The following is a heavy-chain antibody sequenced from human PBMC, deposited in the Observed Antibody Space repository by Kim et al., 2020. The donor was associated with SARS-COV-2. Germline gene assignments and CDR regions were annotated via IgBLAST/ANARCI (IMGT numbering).Heavy chain of an antibody. CDR3: AAYSYGNGAFDY. V-gene: IGHV3-21*04. CDR2: ISSSSSYI. CDR1: GFTFSSYS. D-gene: IGHD5-18*01. Sequence: GGSLRLSCVASGFTFSSYSMNWVRQAPGKGLEWVSSISSSSSYIYYADSVKGRFTISRDNAKNSLYLQMNSLRAEDTAVYYCAAYSYGNGAFDYWGQGTLVTVSS. J-gene: IGHJ4*02.